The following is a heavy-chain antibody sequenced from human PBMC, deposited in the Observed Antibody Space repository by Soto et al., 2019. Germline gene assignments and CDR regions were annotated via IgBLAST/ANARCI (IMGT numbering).Heavy chain of an antibody. CDR3: ARGSITFGGVIAPFY. J-gene: IGHJ4*02. Sequence: QVQLVQSGAEVKKPGASVKVSCKASGYTFTSYYMHWVRQAPGQGLEWMGIINPSGGSTSYAQKFQGRVTMTRDTSTSTVYMELSSLRSEDTAVYYCARGSITFGGVIAPFYWGQGTLVTVSS. V-gene: IGHV1-46*01. CDR2: INPSGGST. CDR1: GYTFTSYY. D-gene: IGHD3-16*02.